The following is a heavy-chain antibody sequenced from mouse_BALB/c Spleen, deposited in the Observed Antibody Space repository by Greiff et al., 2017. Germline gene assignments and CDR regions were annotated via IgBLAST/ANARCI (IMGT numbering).Heavy chain of an antibody. J-gene: IGHJ2*01. D-gene: IGHD3-3*01. V-gene: IGHV1-80*01. CDR3: ARGTSYFDY. CDR1: GYAFSSYW. CDR2: IYPGDGDT. Sequence: QVHVKQSGAELVRPGSSVKISCKASGYAFSSYWMNWVKQRPGQGLEWIGQIYPGDGDTNYNGKFKGKATLTADKSSSTAYMQLSSLTSEDSAVYFCARGTSYFDYWGQGTTLTVSS.